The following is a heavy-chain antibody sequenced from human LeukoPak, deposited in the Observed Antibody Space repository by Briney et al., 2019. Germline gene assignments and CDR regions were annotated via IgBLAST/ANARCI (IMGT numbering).Heavy chain of an antibody. V-gene: IGHV1-8*01. CDR3: ARVGSSWSGFDY. Sequence: GASVKVSCKASGYTFTSYDINWVRQTTGQGLEWVGWMNPNSGNTGYAQKFQGRVTITRDTSASTAYMELSSLRSEDTAVYYCARVGSSWSGFDYWGQGTLVTVSS. J-gene: IGHJ4*02. D-gene: IGHD6-13*01. CDR2: MNPNSGNT. CDR1: GYTFTSYD.